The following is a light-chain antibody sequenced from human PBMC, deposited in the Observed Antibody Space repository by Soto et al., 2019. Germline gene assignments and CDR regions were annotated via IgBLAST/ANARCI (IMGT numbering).Light chain of an antibody. J-gene: IGKJ5*01. Sequence: IQLTQSPSSLSASVGDRVTITCRASQGIRDFLAWYQQKPGKAPKLLISAASTLRSGVPSRFSGSAFGTEFTLTISSLQPEDFATYYCQQLAGFPITFGQGTRLEIK. CDR1: QGIRDF. CDR2: AAS. V-gene: IGKV1-9*01. CDR3: QQLAGFPIT.